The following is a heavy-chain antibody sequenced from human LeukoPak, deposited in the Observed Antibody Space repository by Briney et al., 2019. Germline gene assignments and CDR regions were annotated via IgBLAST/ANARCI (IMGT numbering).Heavy chain of an antibody. Sequence: GGSLRLSCAASGCTFSSFGMHWVRQAPGKGLEWVAVIWYDGSNEYYADSVKGRFTISRDNSKNTLYLQMNSLRAEDTAVYYCARGGTVTTQVDYWGQGTLVTVSS. V-gene: IGHV3-33*01. D-gene: IGHD4-11*01. CDR1: GCTFSSFG. J-gene: IGHJ4*02. CDR2: IWYDGSNE. CDR3: ARGGTVTTQVDY.